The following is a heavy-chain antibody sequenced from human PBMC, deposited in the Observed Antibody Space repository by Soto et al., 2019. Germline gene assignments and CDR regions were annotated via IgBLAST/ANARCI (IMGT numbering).Heavy chain of an antibody. CDR1: GGTFSSYA. CDR3: ARARYSGSYHRGSGYYHGMDD. J-gene: IGHJ6*02. CDR2: IIHIFGTA. Sequence: QVQLVQSGAEVKKPGSSVNVSCKASGGTFSSYAISWVGQAPGQGLEWMGGIIHIFGTANYAQKFQGRVTITADESTSTAYMELSSLRSEDTAVYYCARARYSGSYHRGSGYYHGMDDWGQGTTVTVSS. V-gene: IGHV1-69*12. D-gene: IGHD1-26*01.